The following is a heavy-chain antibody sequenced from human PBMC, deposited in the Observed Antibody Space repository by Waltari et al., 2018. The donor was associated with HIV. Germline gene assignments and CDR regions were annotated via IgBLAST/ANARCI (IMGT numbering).Heavy chain of an antibody. CDR2: IYYSGST. CDR1: GGSISSSY. J-gene: IGHJ4*02. D-gene: IGHD1-26*01. Sequence: QVQLQESGPGLVKPSETLSLTCTVSGGSISSSYWSWIRQPPGKGLEWIGYIYYSGSTNYNPSLKSRVTISVDTSKNQFSLKLSSVTAADTAVYYCARSSESFSVARYYFDYWGQGTLVTVSS. CDR3: ARSSESFSVARYYFDY. V-gene: IGHV4-59*01.